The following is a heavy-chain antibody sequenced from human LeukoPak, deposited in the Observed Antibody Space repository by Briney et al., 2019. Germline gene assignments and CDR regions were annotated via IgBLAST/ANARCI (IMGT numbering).Heavy chain of an antibody. CDR2: ISWDGVST. D-gene: IGHD2/OR15-2a*01. CDR1: GFSFDDYT. Sequence: GGSLRLSCAASGFSFDDYTMHWVRQAPGKGLEWVSLISWDGVSTYYADSVKSRFTISRDNSKDSLYLQMNSLRTEDTALYYCAKSTPRLVSDYYYYMDVWGKGTTVTISS. CDR3: AKSTPRLVSDYYYYMDV. V-gene: IGHV3-43*01. J-gene: IGHJ6*03.